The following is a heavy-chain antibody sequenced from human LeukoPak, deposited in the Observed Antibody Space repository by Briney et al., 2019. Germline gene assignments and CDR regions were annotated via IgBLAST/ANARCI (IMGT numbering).Heavy chain of an antibody. CDR3: ARDRALAVSLSD. CDR1: GFSFGNFA. CDR2: VSYDGSNT. D-gene: IGHD2-15*01. V-gene: IGHV3-30*01. Sequence: PGGSLRLSWAASGFSFGNFALDWVRQAPGKGLEWVAVVSYDGSNTYYGDSVKGRFTISRDNSKNGLFLQMTNLRVEDTAVNFCARDRALAVSLSDWGQGTLVTVSS. J-gene: IGHJ4*02.